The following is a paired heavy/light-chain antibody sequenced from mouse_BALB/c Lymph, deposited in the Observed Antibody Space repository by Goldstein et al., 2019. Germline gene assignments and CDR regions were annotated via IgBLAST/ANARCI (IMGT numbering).Heavy chain of an antibody. V-gene: IGHV5-9-1*01. D-gene: IGHD1-1*01. CDR1: GFTFSSYA. CDR2: ISSGGSYT. J-gene: IGHJ4*01. CDR3: ARIYYYGSSYAMDY. Sequence: EVMLVESGGGLVKPGGSLKLSCAASGFTFSSYAMSWVRQTPEKRLEWVATISSGGSYTYYPDSVKGRFTISRDNAKNTLYLQMSSLRSEDTAMYYCARIYYYGSSYAMDYWGQGTSVTVSS.
Light chain of an antibody. Sequence: DIQMTQSPASLSASVGETVTITCRASENIYSYLAWYQQKQGKSPQLLVYNAKTLAEGVPSRFSGSGSGTQFSLKINSLQPEDFGSYYCQHHYGTPRTFGGGTKLEIK. CDR1: ENIYSY. CDR3: QHHYGTPRT. V-gene: IGKV12-44*01. CDR2: NAK. J-gene: IGKJ1*01.